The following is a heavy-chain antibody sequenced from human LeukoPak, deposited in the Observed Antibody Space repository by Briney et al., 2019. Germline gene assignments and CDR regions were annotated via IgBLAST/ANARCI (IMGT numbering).Heavy chain of an antibody. Sequence: PSETLSLTCAVYGGSFSGYYWSWIRQPPGKGLEWIGEINHSGSTNYNPSLKSRVTILVDTSKNQFSLKLSSVTAADTAVYYCARGWDSSGYYHYYYYYGMDVWGQGTTVTVSS. CDR3: ARGWDSSGYYHYYYYYGMDV. J-gene: IGHJ6*02. CDR2: INHSGST. D-gene: IGHD3-22*01. CDR1: GGSFSGYY. V-gene: IGHV4-34*01.